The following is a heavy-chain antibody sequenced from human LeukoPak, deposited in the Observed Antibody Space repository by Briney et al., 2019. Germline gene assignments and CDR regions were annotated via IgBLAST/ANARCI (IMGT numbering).Heavy chain of an antibody. V-gene: IGHV3-66*01. J-gene: IGHJ4*02. D-gene: IGHD2-21*01. CDR2: IYSGGNT. CDR1: GGSISSYY. Sequence: ETLSLTCTVSGGSISSYYWSWVRQAPGKGLEWVSVIYSGGNTYYADSVKGRFTISRDNSKNTLNLQMNSLRAEDAAVYYCARGYSSDNWGQGTLVTVSS. CDR3: ARGYSSDN.